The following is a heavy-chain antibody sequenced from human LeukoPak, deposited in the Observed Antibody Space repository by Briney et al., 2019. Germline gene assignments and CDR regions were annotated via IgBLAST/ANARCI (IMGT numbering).Heavy chain of an antibody. CDR1: GFTFSSYS. CDR3: AKAARYCSGGSCPYYFDY. Sequence: GGSLRLSCAASGFTFSSYSMNWVRQAPGKGLEWVSSISSSSSYIYYADSVKGRFTISRDNAKNSLYLQMNSLRAEDTALYYCAKAARYCSGGSCPYYFDYWGQGTLVTVSS. D-gene: IGHD2-15*01. V-gene: IGHV3-21*04. J-gene: IGHJ4*02. CDR2: ISSSSSYI.